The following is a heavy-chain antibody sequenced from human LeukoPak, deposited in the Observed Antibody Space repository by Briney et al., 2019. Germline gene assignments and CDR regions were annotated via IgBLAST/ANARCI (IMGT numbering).Heavy chain of an antibody. CDR3: ARDPHRYGSGLNDL. Sequence: ASVKVSCKASGGTFSSYAISWVRQAPGQGLEWMGGIIPIFGTANYAQKFQGRVTITTDESTSTAYMELRSLRSDDTAVYYCARDPHRYGSGLNDLWGQGTLVTVSS. J-gene: IGHJ4*02. D-gene: IGHD2-15*01. V-gene: IGHV1-69*05. CDR2: IIPIFGTA. CDR1: GGTFSSYA.